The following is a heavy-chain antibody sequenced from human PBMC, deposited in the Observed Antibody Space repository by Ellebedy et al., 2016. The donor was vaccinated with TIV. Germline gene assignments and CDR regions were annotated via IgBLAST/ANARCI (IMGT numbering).Heavy chain of an antibody. D-gene: IGHD6-13*01. CDR2: INAGNGNT. CDR1: GYTFTSYA. J-gene: IGHJ6*02. CDR3: ARDRDSSSWTTFRVLYYGMDV. Sequence: ASVKVSXXASGYTFTSYAMHWVRQAPGQRLEWMGWINAGNGNTKYSQKFQGRVTITRDTSASTAYMELSSLRSEDTAVYYCARDRDSSSWTTFRVLYYGMDVWGQGTTVTVSS. V-gene: IGHV1-3*01.